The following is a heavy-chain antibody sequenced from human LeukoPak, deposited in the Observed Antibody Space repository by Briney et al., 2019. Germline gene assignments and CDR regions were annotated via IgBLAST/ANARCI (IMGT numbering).Heavy chain of an antibody. D-gene: IGHD3-3*01. CDR1: GGSISCSSYY. CDR3: ARSPVLRFLEWLLLLDY. CDR2: IYYSGST. Sequence: SETLSLTCTVSGGSISCSSYYWGWIRQPPGKGLEWIGSIYYSGSTYYNPSLKSRVTISVDTSKNQFSLKLSSVTAADTAVYYCARSPVLRFLEWLLLLDYWGQGTLVTVSS. V-gene: IGHV4-39*01. J-gene: IGHJ4*02.